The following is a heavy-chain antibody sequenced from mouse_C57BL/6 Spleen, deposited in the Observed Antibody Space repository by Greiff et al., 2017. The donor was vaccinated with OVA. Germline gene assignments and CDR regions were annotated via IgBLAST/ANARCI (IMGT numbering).Heavy chain of an antibody. CDR3: ARGITTVVPYWYFDV. D-gene: IGHD1-1*01. Sequence: VQGVESGPELVKPGASVKISCKASGYAFSSSWMNWVKQRPGKGLEWIGRIYPGDGDTNYNGKFKGKATLTADKSSSTAYMQLSSLTSEDSAVYFCARGITTVVPYWYFDVWGTGTTVTVSS. V-gene: IGHV1-82*01. J-gene: IGHJ1*03. CDR1: GYAFSSSW. CDR2: IYPGDGDT.